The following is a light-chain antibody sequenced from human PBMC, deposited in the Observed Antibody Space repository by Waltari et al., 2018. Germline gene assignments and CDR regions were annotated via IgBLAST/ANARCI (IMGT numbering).Light chain of an antibody. CDR3: SSYTSSSTYV. J-gene: IGLJ1*01. CDR1: SSDVGGYTY. V-gene: IGLV2-14*01. Sequence: QSALTQPAPVSGSPGQSFTISCTGTSSDVGGYTYVSWYQQHPGKAPKLMIYDVSKRPSGVPNRFSGSKSGNTASLTISGLQAEDEADYFCSSYTSSSTYVFGTGTKVTVL. CDR2: DVS.